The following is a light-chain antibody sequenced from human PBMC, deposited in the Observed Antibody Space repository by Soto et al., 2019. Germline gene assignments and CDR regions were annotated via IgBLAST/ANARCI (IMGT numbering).Light chain of an antibody. Sequence: IQLTQSPSSLSASVGDSVTITCRASQGITSYLAWYQQKPGKAHNLMIYGASPLQSGVPSRFSGSGSGTDFPLTIHSLQAEDFATYYCQQTRSYPSTFGGGTKGDIK. CDR2: GAS. V-gene: IGKV1-9*01. J-gene: IGKJ4*01. CDR1: QGITSY. CDR3: QQTRSYPST.